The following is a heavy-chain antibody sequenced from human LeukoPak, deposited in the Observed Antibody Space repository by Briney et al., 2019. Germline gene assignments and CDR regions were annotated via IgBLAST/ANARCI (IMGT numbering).Heavy chain of an antibody. V-gene: IGHV1-18*04. D-gene: IGHD5-12*01. CDR1: GYTFINYG. J-gene: IGHJ2*01. CDR3: ARVSTNSRVAGYDPQWYFDL. CDR2: ISAYNGNT. Sequence: GASVKVSCKASGYTFINYGFSCVRQAPGRGLEWMGWISAYNGNTNYLQKFQGRVTMTTDTSTNTVYMELRSLRSDDTAVYYCARVSTNSRVAGYDPQWYFDLWGRGTPVTVSP.